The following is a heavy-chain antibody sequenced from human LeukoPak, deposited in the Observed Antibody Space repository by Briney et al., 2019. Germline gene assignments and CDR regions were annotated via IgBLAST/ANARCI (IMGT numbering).Heavy chain of an antibody. CDR2: IKEDGSEK. J-gene: IGHJ4*02. D-gene: IGHD5-18*01. CDR3: ARDRWGYSYGGD. Sequence: GGSLRLSCAASGFTFSSYWMSWVRQAPGKGLEWVANIKEDGSEKYYVDSVKGRFTISRDNAKNSLFLQMNSLRAEDTAVYYCARDRWGYSYGGDWGQGTLVTVSS. V-gene: IGHV3-7*01. CDR1: GFTFSSYW.